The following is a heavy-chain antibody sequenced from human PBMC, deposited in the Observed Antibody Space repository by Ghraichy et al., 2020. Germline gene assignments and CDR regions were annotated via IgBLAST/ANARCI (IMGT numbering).Heavy chain of an antibody. CDR2: IWYDGSKK. V-gene: IGHV3-33*06. CDR3: AKDSNPVLDYYFYGMDV. CDR1: GFTSSRYG. Sequence: GGSLRLSCAASGFTSSRYGMHWVRQAPGKGLEWVAVIWYDGSKKYYADSVKGRFTISRDNSKNTLYLQLNSLSAEDTAVYYCAKDSNPVLDYYFYGMDVWGQGTTVTVSS. J-gene: IGHJ6*02. D-gene: IGHD3-3*01.